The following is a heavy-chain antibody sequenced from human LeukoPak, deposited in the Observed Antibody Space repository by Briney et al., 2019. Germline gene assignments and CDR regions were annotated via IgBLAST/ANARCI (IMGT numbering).Heavy chain of an antibody. CDR1: GGSISSSSYY. CDR3: ASGLTGYSDYYFDY. J-gene: IGHJ4*02. D-gene: IGHD3-9*01. Sequence: KPSETLSLTCTVSGGSISSSSYYWGCIRQPPGKGLEWIGSIYYSGSTYYNPSLKSRVTISVDTSKNQFSLKLSSVTAADTAVYYCASGLTGYSDYYFDYWGQGTLVTVSS. CDR2: IYYSGST. V-gene: IGHV4-39*01.